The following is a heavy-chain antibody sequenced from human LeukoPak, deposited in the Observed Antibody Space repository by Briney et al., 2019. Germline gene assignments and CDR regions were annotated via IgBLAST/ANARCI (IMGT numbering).Heavy chain of an antibody. V-gene: IGHV1-2*02. Sequence: ASVKVSCKASGYTFTGYYVHWVRQAPGQGLEWMGWINPNSGDTNYAQKFQGRVTMTRDTSISTAYMELRSLRSDDTAVYYCARDRYYDSSGYYLHYWGQGTLVTVSS. J-gene: IGHJ4*02. CDR3: ARDRYYDSSGYYLHY. D-gene: IGHD3-22*01. CDR2: INPNSGDT. CDR1: GYTFTGYY.